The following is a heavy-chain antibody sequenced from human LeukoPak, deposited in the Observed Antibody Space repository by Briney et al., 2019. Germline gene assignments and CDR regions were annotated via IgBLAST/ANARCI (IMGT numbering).Heavy chain of an antibody. D-gene: IGHD3-22*01. V-gene: IGHV3-74*01. Sequence: GGSLILSCEASEFTFSSYWMHWVRQAPGKGLVWVSRINSDGRTTIYADSVKGRFTISRDNAKNTLYLQMNSLRAEDTAVYYCAREGYYDSSGYSIRFSYWGQGTLVTVSS. CDR1: EFTFSSYW. J-gene: IGHJ4*02. CDR3: AREGYYDSSGYSIRFSY. CDR2: INSDGRTT.